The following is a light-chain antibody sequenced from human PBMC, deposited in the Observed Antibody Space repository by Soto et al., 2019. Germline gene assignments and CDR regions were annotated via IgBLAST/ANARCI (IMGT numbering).Light chain of an antibody. V-gene: IGLV2-14*01. CDR1: SSDIRGYKY. CDR3: TSYSTYRVLL. CDR2: EVS. J-gene: IGLJ3*02. Sequence: QAWLTHPPFLSGSLGQSITISCPGTSSDIRGYKYVSWYQQHPGKAPKLIIFEVSNRPSGVSDRFSGSNSGTPASLPISGLQDEDEADYYCTSYSTYRVLLFGGGTKVTVL.